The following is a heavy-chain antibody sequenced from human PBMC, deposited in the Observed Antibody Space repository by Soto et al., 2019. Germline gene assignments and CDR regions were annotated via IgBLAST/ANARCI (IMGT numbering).Heavy chain of an antibody. CDR3: AKDPGGQAVALYY. Sequence: QVQLVESGGGVVQPGRSLRLSCAASGFTFSSYGMHWVRQAPGKGLEWVAVISYDGSNKYYADSVKGRFTISRDNSKNTRYLQMNSLRAEDTAVYYCAKDPGGQAVALYYWGQGTLVTVSS. D-gene: IGHD6-19*01. J-gene: IGHJ4*02. CDR2: ISYDGSNK. V-gene: IGHV3-30*18. CDR1: GFTFSSYG.